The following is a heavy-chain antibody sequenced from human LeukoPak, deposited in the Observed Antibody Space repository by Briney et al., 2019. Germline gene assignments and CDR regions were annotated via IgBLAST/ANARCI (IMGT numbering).Heavy chain of an antibody. CDR1: GGSISSHY. Sequence: SETLSLTCTVSGGSISSHYWSWPRQPPGKGLEWIGYIYYSGSPNYNPSLKSRVTISVDTSKNQFSLKLSSVTAADTAVYYCARVHYYDSSGYYMYYFDYWGQGTLVTVSS. V-gene: IGHV4-59*11. J-gene: IGHJ4*02. CDR3: ARVHYYDSSGYYMYYFDY. D-gene: IGHD3-22*01. CDR2: IYYSGSP.